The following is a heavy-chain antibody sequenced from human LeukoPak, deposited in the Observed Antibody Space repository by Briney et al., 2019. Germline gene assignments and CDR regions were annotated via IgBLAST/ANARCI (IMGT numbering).Heavy chain of an antibody. CDR3: AKNPEYYYDSGGQRF. J-gene: IGHJ4*02. CDR1: GFTLSSYA. Sequence: GGSLRLSCAASGFTLSSYAMSWVRQAPGKGLEWVSAISGSGGSTYYADSVKGRFTISRDNSKNTLYLQMNSLRAEDTAVYYCAKNPEYYYDSGGQRFWGQGPLVTVSS. V-gene: IGHV3-23*01. CDR2: ISGSGGST. D-gene: IGHD3-22*01.